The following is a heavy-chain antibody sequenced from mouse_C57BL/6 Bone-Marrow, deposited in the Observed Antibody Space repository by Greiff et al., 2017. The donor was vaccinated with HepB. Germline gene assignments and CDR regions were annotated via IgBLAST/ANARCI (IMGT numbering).Heavy chain of an antibody. V-gene: IGHV2-2*01. CDR1: GFSLTSYG. CDR2: IWSGGST. Sequence: QVQLKQSGPGLVQPSQSLSITCTVSGFSLTSYGVHWVRQSPGKGLEWLGVIWSGGSTDYNAAFISRLSISKDNSKSQVFFKMNSLQADDTAIYYCARNFLYDYDGGYYAMDYWGQGTSVTVSS. CDR3: ARNFLYDYDGGYYAMDY. J-gene: IGHJ4*01. D-gene: IGHD2-4*01.